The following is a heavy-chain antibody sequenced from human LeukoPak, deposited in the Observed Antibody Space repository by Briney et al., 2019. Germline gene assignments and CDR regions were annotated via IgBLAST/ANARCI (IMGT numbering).Heavy chain of an antibody. D-gene: IGHD3-22*01. Sequence: PGGSLRLSCAASGFSFSSYTMAWVRQAPGKGLEWVSTVSGSGDITYYADSVKGRFTTSRDNSKNTLDLQMNSLRAEDTAVYYCAKGLREYDSSGYHPDDGFDIWGQGTMVTVSS. CDR2: VSGSGDIT. CDR3: AKGLREYDSSGYHPDDGFDI. J-gene: IGHJ3*02. V-gene: IGHV3-23*01. CDR1: GFSFSSYT.